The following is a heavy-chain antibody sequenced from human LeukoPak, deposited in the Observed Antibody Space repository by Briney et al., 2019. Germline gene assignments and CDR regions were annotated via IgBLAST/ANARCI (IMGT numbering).Heavy chain of an antibody. D-gene: IGHD5-18*01. CDR2: ITHSGST. CDR3: ARDTGRDTGYYFDY. V-gene: IGHV4-38-2*02. CDR1: GYSISSGFH. J-gene: IGHJ4*02. Sequence: NTSETLSLTCTVSGYSISSGFHWGWIRQPPGKGLEWIGSITHSGSTYYNPSLQSRATISVDTSKNQFSLKLSSVTAADTAVYYCARDTGRDTGYYFDYWGQGTLVTVSS.